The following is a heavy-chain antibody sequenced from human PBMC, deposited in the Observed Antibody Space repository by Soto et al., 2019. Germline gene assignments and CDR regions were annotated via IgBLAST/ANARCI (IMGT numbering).Heavy chain of an antibody. J-gene: IGHJ5*02. V-gene: IGHV4-31*03. CDR1: GVSISSGGYY. CDR2: IYYSGNT. CDR3: ARGGYGDYSIRGFDP. D-gene: IGHD4-17*01. Sequence: QVQLQESGPGLVKPSQTLSLTCSVSGVSISSGGYYWSWIRQHPGKGLEWIGYIYYSGNTYYNPSLKSRITISLDTSKDQFFLILSSVTAADTAVYYCARGGYGDYSIRGFDPWGQGILVTVSS.